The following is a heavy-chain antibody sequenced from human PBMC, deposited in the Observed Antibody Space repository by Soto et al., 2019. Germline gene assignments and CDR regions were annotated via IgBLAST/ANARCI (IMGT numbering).Heavy chain of an antibody. CDR2: IYCSGST. Sequence: SETLSLTCTVSGGSISSYYWSWIRQPPGKGLEWIGYIYCSGSTNYNPSLKSRVTISVDTSKNQFSLKLSSVTAADTAVYYCARAPERNRWFGESYYFDYWGQGTLVTVSS. CDR1: GGSISSYY. CDR3: ARAPERNRWFGESYYFDY. D-gene: IGHD3-10*01. J-gene: IGHJ4*02. V-gene: IGHV4-59*01.